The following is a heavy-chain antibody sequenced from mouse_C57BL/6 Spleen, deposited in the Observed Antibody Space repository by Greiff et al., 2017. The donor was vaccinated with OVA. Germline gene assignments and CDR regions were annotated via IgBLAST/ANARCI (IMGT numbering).Heavy chain of an antibody. CDR2: ISDGGSYT. CDR1: GFTFSSYA. CDR3: ARDGDYGGGMDY. V-gene: IGHV5-4*01. Sequence: EVQLVESGGGLVKPGGSLKLSCAASGFTFSSYAMSWVRQTPEKRLEWVATISDGGSYTYYPDNVKGRFTISRDNAKNNLYLQMSHLKSEDTAMYYCARDGDYGGGMDYWGQGTSVTVSS. D-gene: IGHD1-2*01. J-gene: IGHJ4*01.